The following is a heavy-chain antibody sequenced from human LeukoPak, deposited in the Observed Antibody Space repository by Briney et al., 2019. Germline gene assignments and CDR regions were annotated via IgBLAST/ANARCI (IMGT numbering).Heavy chain of an antibody. D-gene: IGHD3-10*01. CDR2: IYYSGST. Sequence: SETLSLTCTVSGGSISSGDYYWSWIRQPPGKGLEWIGYIYYSGSTYYNPSLKSRVTISVDTSKNQFSLKLSSVTAADTAVYYCACFPMVRGVKSWFDPWGQGTLVTVSS. CDR3: ACFPMVRGVKSWFDP. J-gene: IGHJ5*02. CDR1: GGSISSGDYY. V-gene: IGHV4-30-4*08.